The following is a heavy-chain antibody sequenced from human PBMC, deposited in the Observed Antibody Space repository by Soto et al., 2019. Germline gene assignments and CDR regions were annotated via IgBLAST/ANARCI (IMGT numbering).Heavy chain of an antibody. Sequence: VGSLRLSCAASGFTFSSYSMNWVRQAPGKGLEWVSSISSSSSYIYYADSVKGRFTISRDNAKNSLYLQMNSLRAEDTAVYYCASSGIAVAGSPDYWGQGTLVTVSS. J-gene: IGHJ4*02. V-gene: IGHV3-21*01. D-gene: IGHD6-19*01. CDR3: ASSGIAVAGSPDY. CDR1: GFTFSSYS. CDR2: ISSSSSYI.